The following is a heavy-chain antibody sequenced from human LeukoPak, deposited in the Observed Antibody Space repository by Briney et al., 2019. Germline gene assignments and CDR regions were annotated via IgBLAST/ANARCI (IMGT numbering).Heavy chain of an antibody. D-gene: IGHD3-22*01. Sequence: GGSLRLSCAASGFTFSNYAMSWVRQAPGKGLEWVSAISGSGGSTYYADSVKGRFTISRDNSKDTLYLQMNSLRAEDTAVYYCAKDLSHYYDSSGYYYPYYYYGMDVWGQGTTVTVSS. V-gene: IGHV3-23*01. CDR3: AKDLSHYYDSSGYYYPYYYYGMDV. CDR1: GFTFSNYA. J-gene: IGHJ6*02. CDR2: ISGSGGST.